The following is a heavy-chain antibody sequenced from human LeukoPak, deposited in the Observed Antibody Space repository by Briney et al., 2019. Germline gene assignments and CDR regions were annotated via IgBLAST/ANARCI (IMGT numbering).Heavy chain of an antibody. J-gene: IGHJ6*04. CDR2: ISYDGSNK. V-gene: IGHV3-30*01. Sequence: GGSLRLSCAASGFTFSSYAMHWVRQAPGKGLEWVAVISYDGSNKYYADSVKGRFTISRDNSKNTLYLQMNSLRAEDTAVYYCARAYYDLWSGYQMDVWGKGTTVTVSS. CDR3: ARAYYDLWSGYQMDV. CDR1: GFTFSSYA. D-gene: IGHD3-3*01.